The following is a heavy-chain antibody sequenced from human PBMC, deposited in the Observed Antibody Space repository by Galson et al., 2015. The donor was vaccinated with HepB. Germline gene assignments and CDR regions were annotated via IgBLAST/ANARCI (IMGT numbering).Heavy chain of an antibody. CDR2: ISYDGINK. J-gene: IGHJ6*02. D-gene: IGHD4-23*01. Sequence: SLRLSCAASGFTFSSYAMHWVRQAPGKGLEWVAVISYDGINKYYADSVKGRFTISRDNAKNTLYLQMNSLRAEDTAVYYCAREVPFYCGNSNYYYGMDVWGQGTTVTVSS. V-gene: IGHV3-30*04. CDR1: GFTFSSYA. CDR3: AREVPFYCGNSNYYYGMDV.